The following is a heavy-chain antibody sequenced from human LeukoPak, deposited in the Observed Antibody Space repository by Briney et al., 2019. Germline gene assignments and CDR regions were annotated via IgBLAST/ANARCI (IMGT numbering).Heavy chain of an antibody. CDR2: IKRDGSEK. V-gene: IGHV3-7*01. CDR3: ARDLLGMDV. CDR1: GFTFSSYW. Sequence: GGSLRLSCVASGFTFSSYWMSWVRQVPGKGLEWVANIKRDGSEKYYVDSVMGRFTISRDNSKNTLYLQMNSLRAEDTAVYYCARDLLGMDVWGQGTTVTVSS. J-gene: IGHJ6*02.